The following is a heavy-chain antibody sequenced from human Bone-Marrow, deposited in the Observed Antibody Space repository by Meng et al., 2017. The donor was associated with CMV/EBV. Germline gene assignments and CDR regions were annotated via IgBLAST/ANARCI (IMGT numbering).Heavy chain of an antibody. CDR1: GFTFSSYA. CDR3: ARDRFDYLSPAAY. J-gene: IGHJ4*02. D-gene: IGHD4-11*01. V-gene: IGHV3-21*01. Sequence: GESLKISCAASGFTFSSYAMSWVRQAPGKGLEWVSSISSSSSYIYYADSVKGRFTISRDNAKNSLYLQMNSLRAEDTAVYFGARDRFDYLSPAAYWGQGTLVTVSS. CDR2: ISSSSSYI.